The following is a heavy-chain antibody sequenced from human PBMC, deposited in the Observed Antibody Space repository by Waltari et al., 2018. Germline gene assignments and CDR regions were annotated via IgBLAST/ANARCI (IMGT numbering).Heavy chain of an antibody. CDR2: IKQDGSEK. V-gene: IGHV3-7*03. Sequence: EVQLVESGGGLVQPGGSLRLSCAASGFPLNNYWMSWVRQAPGKGLEWVANIKQDGSEKYYVDSVKGRFTISRDNAKNSLYLQMNSLRAEDTAVYYCVVTTNYWGQGTLVTVSS. D-gene: IGHD2-21*02. CDR3: VVTTNY. J-gene: IGHJ4*02. CDR1: GFPLNNYW.